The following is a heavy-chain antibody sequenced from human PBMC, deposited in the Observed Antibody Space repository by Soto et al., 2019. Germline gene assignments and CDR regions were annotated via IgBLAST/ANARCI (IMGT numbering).Heavy chain of an antibody. V-gene: IGHV4-34*01. J-gene: IGHJ5*02. D-gene: IGHD5-18*01. Sequence: KTSETLSLTCAVYGGSFSGYYWSWIRQPPGKGLEWIGEINHSGSTNYNPSLKSRVTISVDTSKNQFSLKLSSVTAADTAVYYCARGQKRGYRYGQRGNWFDPWGQGTLVTVSS. CDR1: GGSFSGYY. CDR3: ARGQKRGYRYGQRGNWFDP. CDR2: INHSGST.